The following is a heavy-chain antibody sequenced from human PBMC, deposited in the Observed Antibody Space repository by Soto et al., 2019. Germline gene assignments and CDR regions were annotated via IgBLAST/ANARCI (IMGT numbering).Heavy chain of an antibody. Sequence: QVQLVQSGAEVKKPGSSVKVSCKASGGTFSSYAISWVRQAPGQGLEWMGGIIPIFGTANYAQKFQGRVTITADESTSTAYMELSSLRSEDTAVYYCARDADIVLVPAASRFDYWGQGTLVTVFS. V-gene: IGHV1-69*12. CDR2: IIPIFGTA. CDR1: GGTFSSYA. J-gene: IGHJ4*02. D-gene: IGHD2-2*01. CDR3: ARDADIVLVPAASRFDY.